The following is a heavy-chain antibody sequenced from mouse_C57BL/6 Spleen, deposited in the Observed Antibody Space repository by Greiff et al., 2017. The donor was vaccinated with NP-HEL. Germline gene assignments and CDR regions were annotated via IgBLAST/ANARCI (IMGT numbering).Heavy chain of an antibody. V-gene: IGHV1-80*01. J-gene: IGHJ2*01. D-gene: IGHD2-3*01. CDR3: ARNDGYYGYFDY. CDR1: GYAFSSYW. CDR2: IYPGDGDT. Sequence: QVQLQQSGAELVKPGASVKISCKASGYAFSSYWMNWVKQRPGKGLEWIGQIYPGDGDTNYNGKFKGKATLTADKSSSTAYMQLSSLTSEDSAVYFCARNDGYYGYFDYWGQGTTLTVSS.